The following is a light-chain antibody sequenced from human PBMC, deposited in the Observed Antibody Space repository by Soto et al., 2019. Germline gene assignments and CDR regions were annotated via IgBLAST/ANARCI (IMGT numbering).Light chain of an antibody. V-gene: IGKV1-39*01. CDR2: AAS. J-gene: IGKJ3*01. CDR1: QSISSY. Sequence: DIQMTQSPSSLSASVGDRVTITCRASQSISSYLNWYQQKPGKAPKLLIYAASSLQSGVPSRFSGSGSGTDFTLTISSLQPEDFAKYYCQQSYSTLTFGPGIKVAI. CDR3: QQSYSTLT.